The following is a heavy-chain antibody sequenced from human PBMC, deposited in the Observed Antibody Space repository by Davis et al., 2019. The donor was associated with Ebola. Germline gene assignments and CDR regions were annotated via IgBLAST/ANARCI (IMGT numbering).Heavy chain of an antibody. J-gene: IGHJ4*02. V-gene: IGHV3-7*03. CDR1: GFTFSNSW. D-gene: IGHD2-21*01. CDR2: IQPDGSQK. CDR3: ARVILWWDDDGGGPTTYYFDF. Sequence: GESLKISCVASGFTFSNSWMSWVRQAPGKGLEWVATIQPDGSQKYYVDSVRGRFTISRDNARNSLYLQMISLRAEDTATYYCARVILWWDDDGGGPTTYYFDFWGQGALVTVSS.